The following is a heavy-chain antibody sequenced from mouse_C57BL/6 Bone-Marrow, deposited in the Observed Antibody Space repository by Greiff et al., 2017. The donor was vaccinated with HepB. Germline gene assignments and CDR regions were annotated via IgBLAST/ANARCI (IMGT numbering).Heavy chain of an antibody. CDR1: GYTFTSYG. V-gene: IGHV1-81*01. CDR3: ARGYYDYAYFDY. D-gene: IGHD2-4*01. Sequence: QVQLQQSGAELARPGASVKLSCKASGYTFTSYGISWVKQRTGQGLEWIGEIYPRSGNTYYNEKFKGKATLTADKSSSTAYMELRSLTSEDSAVYFCARGYYDYAYFDYWGQGTTLTVSS. J-gene: IGHJ2*01. CDR2: IYPRSGNT.